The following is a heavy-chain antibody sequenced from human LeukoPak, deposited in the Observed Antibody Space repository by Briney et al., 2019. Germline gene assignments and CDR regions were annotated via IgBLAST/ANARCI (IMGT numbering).Heavy chain of an antibody. D-gene: IGHD6-13*01. CDR3: ASRRSLAAAGSYGMDV. V-gene: IGHV3-66*01. J-gene: IGHJ6*02. CDR2: IYGGGST. CDR1: GFTVSSNY. Sequence: GGSLRLSCAASGFTVSSNYMSWVRQAPGKGLEWVSVIYGGGSTYYADSVKGRVTISRDNSKNTLYIQMNSLRSEDTAVYYCASRRSLAAAGSYGMDVWGQGTTVTVSS.